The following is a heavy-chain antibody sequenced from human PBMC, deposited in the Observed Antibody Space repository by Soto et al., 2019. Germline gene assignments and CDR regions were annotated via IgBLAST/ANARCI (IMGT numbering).Heavy chain of an antibody. CDR2: MYYSGST. J-gene: IGHJ4*02. CDR3: ATGLTFFNF. Sequence: SETLSLTCTVTGASIRSYYWTWIRQPPGKGLEWIGYMYYSGSTNYNPSLKSRVTISVDTSKNHVSLRLSSVTAADSAVYYCATGLTFFNFWGQGTRVTVSS. CDR1: GASIRSYY. V-gene: IGHV4-59*01.